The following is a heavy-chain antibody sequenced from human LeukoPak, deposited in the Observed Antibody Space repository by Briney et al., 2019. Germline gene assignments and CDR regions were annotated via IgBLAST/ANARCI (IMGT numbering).Heavy chain of an antibody. V-gene: IGHV1-18*01. CDR2: ISAYNGNT. Sequence: RASVKVSCKASGYTFTSYGISWVRQAPGQGLEWMGWISAYNGNTNYAQKLKGRVTMTTDTSTRTAYMELSRLRSDDTAVYYCASAVYYYTSGRLPLLPDYYYYMDVWGKGTTVTVSS. J-gene: IGHJ6*03. CDR3: ASAVYYYTSGRLPLLPDYYYYMDV. CDR1: GYTFTSYG. D-gene: IGHD3-10*01.